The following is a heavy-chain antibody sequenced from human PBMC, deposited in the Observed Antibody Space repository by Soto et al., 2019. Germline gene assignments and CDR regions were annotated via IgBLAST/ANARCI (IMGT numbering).Heavy chain of an antibody. Sequence: SQLHPHPSTVSGGYIVDVGYYWSWISQHPGKGLEWIGYIYYSGSTYYNPSLKSRVTISVDTSKNQFSLKLSSVTAADTAVYYCARDSAIEGAFDIWGQGTMVTVSS. J-gene: IGHJ3*02. CDR2: IYYSGST. CDR3: ARDSAIEGAFDI. CDR1: GGYIVDVGYY. D-gene: IGHD3-22*01. V-gene: IGHV4-31*03.